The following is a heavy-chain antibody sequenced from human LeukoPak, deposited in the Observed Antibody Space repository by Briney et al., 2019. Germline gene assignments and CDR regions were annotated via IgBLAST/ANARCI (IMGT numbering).Heavy chain of an antibody. CDR3: AKLVGVAPTDY. D-gene: IGHD2-15*01. J-gene: IGHJ4*02. CDR2: ISASAGGT. V-gene: IGHV3-23*01. CDR1: GFTFSGYA. Sequence: GGSLRLSCAASGFTFSGYAMSWVRQAPGKGLEWVSGISASAGGTYYADSVKGRFTISRGNSKNTLYLQLDSLTAEDTAVYYCAKLVGVAPTDYWGQGTLVTVSS.